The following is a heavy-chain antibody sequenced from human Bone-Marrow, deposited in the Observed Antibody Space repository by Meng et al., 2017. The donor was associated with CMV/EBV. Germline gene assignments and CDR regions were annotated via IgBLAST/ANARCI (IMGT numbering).Heavy chain of an antibody. V-gene: IGHV1-69*04. CDR3: ARDHLKWFLSLGPFDAFDI. J-gene: IGHJ3*02. Sequence: SVKVSCKASGGTFSSYTISWVRQAPGQGLEWMGRIIPILGIANYAQKFQGRVTITADKSTSTAYMELSRLRSDDTAVYYCARDHLKWFLSLGPFDAFDIWGQGTMVTVSS. D-gene: IGHD3-3*01. CDR2: IIPILGIA. CDR1: GGTFSSYT.